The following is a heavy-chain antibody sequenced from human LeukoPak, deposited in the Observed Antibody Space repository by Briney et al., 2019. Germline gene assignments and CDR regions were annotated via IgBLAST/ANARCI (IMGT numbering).Heavy chain of an antibody. CDR1: GFTFSSYA. J-gene: IGHJ3*02. D-gene: IGHD4-17*01. Sequence: GGSLRLSCAAPGFTFSSYAMSWVRQAPGKGLEWVSAISGSGGSTYYADSVKGRFTISRDNSKNTLYLQMNSLRAEDTAVYYCAKTRRGYGDLDAFDIWGQGTMVTVSS. V-gene: IGHV3-23*01. CDR2: ISGSGGST. CDR3: AKTRRGYGDLDAFDI.